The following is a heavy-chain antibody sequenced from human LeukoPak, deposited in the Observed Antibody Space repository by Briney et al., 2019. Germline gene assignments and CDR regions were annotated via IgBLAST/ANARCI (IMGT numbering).Heavy chain of an antibody. CDR3: ARVVDWGSGGSCCFDY. CDR1: GFTFSSYA. D-gene: IGHD2-15*01. CDR2: ISGSDGST. J-gene: IGHJ4*02. Sequence: GGSLRLSCAASGFTFSSYAMSWVRQAPGMGLEWVSTISGSDGSTYYADSVKGRFTISRDNAKNTLYLQMNSLRAEDTAVSYCARVVDWGSGGSCCFDYWGQGTMVTVSS. V-gene: IGHV3-23*01.